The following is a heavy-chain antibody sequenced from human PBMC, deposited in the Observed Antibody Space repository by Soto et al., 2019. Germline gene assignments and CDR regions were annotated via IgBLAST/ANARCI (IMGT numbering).Heavy chain of an antibody. CDR3: ARATYYYDSSGYSDRVLDY. CDR2: IYYSGNT. J-gene: IGHJ4*02. Sequence: QVQLQESGPGLVKPSQTLSLTCTVSGGSISSGGYYWSWIRQHPGKGLEWIGYIYYSGNTYYNPSLKSRVTISEDTSKNQFSLKLSSVTAVDTAVYYCARATYYYDSSGYSDRVLDYWGQGTLDTVSS. V-gene: IGHV4-31*03. D-gene: IGHD3-22*01. CDR1: GGSISSGGYY.